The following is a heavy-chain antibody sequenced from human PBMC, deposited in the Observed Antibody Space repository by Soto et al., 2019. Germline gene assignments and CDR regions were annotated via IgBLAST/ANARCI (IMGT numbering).Heavy chain of an antibody. CDR3: ARSLTEGYCTITGCYTRPPHGMDV. J-gene: IGHJ6*02. Sequence: ASVKGSCKASGYTFSGYYIHWLRQAPGQGLEWMGWINPNSGGTNYAQKFQGRGTVTRDTPTSTAYMELSRLTSYDTAVYSRARSLTEGYCTITGCYTRPPHGMDVWGQGTTVTVSS. D-gene: IGHD2-2*02. CDR2: INPNSGGT. CDR1: GYTFSGYY. V-gene: IGHV1-2*02.